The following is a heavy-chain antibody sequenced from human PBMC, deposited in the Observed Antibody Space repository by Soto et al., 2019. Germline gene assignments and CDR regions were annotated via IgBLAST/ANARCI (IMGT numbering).Heavy chain of an antibody. V-gene: IGHV4-59*01. Sequence: SETLSLTCTVSGGSITSSYWSWIRRPPGKGLEWIAYIYDTGISGYTPSTSYNPSLKSRVTMSVDTSKGQFSLKSTSVTAADTAVYYCARGEDAFFYYGLDVWGQGITVTVSS. J-gene: IGHJ6*02. CDR2: IYDTGISGYTPST. CDR3: ARGEDAFFYYGLDV. CDR1: GGSITSSY.